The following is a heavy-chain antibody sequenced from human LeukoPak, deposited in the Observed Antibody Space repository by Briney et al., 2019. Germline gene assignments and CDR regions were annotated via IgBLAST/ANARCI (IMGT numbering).Heavy chain of an antibody. J-gene: IGHJ3*02. CDR1: GFTFTGYW. CDR2: ISADGRMT. Sequence: PGGSLRLSCAASGFTFTGYWMHWVRQAPGKGLVWVSRISADGRMTDYEDSVKGRFTVSRDNAKNTLYLQMNRVRAEDTAVYYCARGGFTYGPATLGALDIWGQGTMVPVSS. D-gene: IGHD5-18*01. V-gene: IGHV3-74*01. CDR3: ARGGFTYGPATLGALDI.